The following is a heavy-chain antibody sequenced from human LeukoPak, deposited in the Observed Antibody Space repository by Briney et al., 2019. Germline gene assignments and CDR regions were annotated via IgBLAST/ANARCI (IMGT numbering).Heavy chain of an antibody. J-gene: IGHJ3*02. CDR3: ARGGPVGAHDAFDI. D-gene: IGHD1-26*01. CDR2: IYSGGST. Sequence: PGGSLRLSCAASGFTVSSNYMSWVRQAPGKGLEWVSVIYSGGSTYYADSVKGRFTISRDNSKNTLYLQMNSLRAEDTAVYYCARGGPVGAHDAFDIWGQGTMVTVSS. V-gene: IGHV3-53*01. CDR1: GFTVSSNY.